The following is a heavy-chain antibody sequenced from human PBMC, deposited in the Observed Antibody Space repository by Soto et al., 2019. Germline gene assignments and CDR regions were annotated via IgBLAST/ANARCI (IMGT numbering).Heavy chain of an antibody. CDR3: ARCLHCSNGGRFDP. D-gene: IGHD2-8*01. V-gene: IGHV4-59*12. CDR2: IYSSGST. CDR1: GGSISSYY. J-gene: IGHJ5*02. Sequence: SETLSLTCTVSGGSISSYYWSWIRQPPGKGLEWIGYIYSSGSTDYNPSLKSRVTISADTSNNHLSLTLGSVTAADTAVYYCARCLHCSNGGRFDPWGQGALVTVSS.